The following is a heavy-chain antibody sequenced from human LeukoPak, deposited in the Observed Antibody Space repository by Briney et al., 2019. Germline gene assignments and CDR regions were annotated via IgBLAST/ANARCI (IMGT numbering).Heavy chain of an antibody. CDR2: IWYDGSKK. V-gene: IGHV3-33*01. J-gene: IGHJ4*02. D-gene: IGHD4-23*01. CDR3: ARRDGDNDRGFEN. CDR1: GFIFSDYG. Sequence: GRSLRLSCAASGFIFSDYGMHWVRQAPGKGLEWVAAIWYDGSKKYYADSMKGRLTISRDNSKNTLYLQINYLRDEDTAVYFCARRDGDNDRGFENWGQGTLVIVSS.